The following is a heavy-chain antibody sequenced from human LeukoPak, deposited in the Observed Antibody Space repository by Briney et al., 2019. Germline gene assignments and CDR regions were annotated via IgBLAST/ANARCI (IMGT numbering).Heavy chain of an antibody. Sequence: SVKVSCKASGGTFSSYAISWVRQAPGQGLEWMGRIIPIFGTANYAQKFQGRVTITTDESTSTAYMELSSLRSEDTAVYYCARDQDPMAMTGAGDFDLWGCGTLVTVSS. CDR3: ARDQDPMAMTGAGDFDL. V-gene: IGHV1-69*05. CDR1: GGTFSSYA. J-gene: IGHJ2*01. CDR2: IIPIFGTA. D-gene: IGHD5-24*01.